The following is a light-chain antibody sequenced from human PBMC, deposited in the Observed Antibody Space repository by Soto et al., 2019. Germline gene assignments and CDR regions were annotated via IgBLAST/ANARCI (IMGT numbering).Light chain of an antibody. V-gene: IGKV1-5*03. Sequence: DIQMTQSPSTLSASVGDRVTIICRASQSISSWLAWYQQKPGKAPNLLIYKASNLQSGIPSRFSGSGSGTEFTLTIDSLQPGDFATYYCQQYNNYPWTFGQGTQVEMK. CDR2: KAS. CDR1: QSISSW. CDR3: QQYNNYPWT. J-gene: IGKJ1*01.